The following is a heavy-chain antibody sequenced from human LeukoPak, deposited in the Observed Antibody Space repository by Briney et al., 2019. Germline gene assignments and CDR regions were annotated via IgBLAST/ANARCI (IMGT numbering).Heavy chain of an antibody. D-gene: IGHD3-22*01. J-gene: IGHJ4*02. CDR3: AKGNYYDSSGYYRYFDY. V-gene: IGHV3-33*06. CDR2: IWYDGSNK. CDR1: GFTFSSYG. Sequence: GGSLRLSCAASGFTFSSYGMHWVRQAPGKGLEWVAVIWYDGSNKYYADSVKGRFTISRDNSKNTLYLQMNSLRAEDTAVYYCAKGNYYDSSGYYRYFDYWGQGTLVTVSS.